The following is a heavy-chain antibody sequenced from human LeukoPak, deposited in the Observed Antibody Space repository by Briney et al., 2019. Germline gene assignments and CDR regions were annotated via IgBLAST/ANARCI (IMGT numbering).Heavy chain of an antibody. CDR3: ARHRIAAADDAFEI. J-gene: IGHJ3*02. CDR2: VHASGGI. V-gene: IGHV4-4*07. D-gene: IGHD6-13*01. CDR1: GGSVSSYF. Sequence: PSETLSLTCTVSGGSVSSYFWSWIRQPAGKGLEWIGRVHASGGINYNPSLRSRVTISVDTSKNLFSLNLSSVTAADTAVYYCARHRIAAADDAFEIWGQGTMVAVSS.